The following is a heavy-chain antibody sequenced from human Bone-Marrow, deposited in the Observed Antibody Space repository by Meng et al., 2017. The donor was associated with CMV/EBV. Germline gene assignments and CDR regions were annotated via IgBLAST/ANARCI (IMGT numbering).Heavy chain of an antibody. CDR3: ARDAIAAHSWWFDP. Sequence: ASVKVSCKASGYTFTSYYMHWVRQAPGQGLEWMGIINPSGGSTSYAQKFQGRVTITTDESTSTAYMELSSLRSEDTAVYYCARDAIAAHSWWFDPWGQGTLVTVSS. V-gene: IGHV1-46*01. D-gene: IGHD6-6*01. J-gene: IGHJ5*02. CDR2: INPSGGST. CDR1: GYTFTSYY.